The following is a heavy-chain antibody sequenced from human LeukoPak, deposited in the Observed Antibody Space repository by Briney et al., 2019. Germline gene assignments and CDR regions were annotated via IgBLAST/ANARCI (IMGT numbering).Heavy chain of an antibody. CDR3: AKQRVVVVPAAMSHDY. CDR2: LSGSGGST. D-gene: IGHD2-2*01. V-gene: IGHV3-23*01. J-gene: IGHJ4*02. CDR1: GFTFSSYA. Sequence: PGGSLRLSYAASGFTFSSYAMSWVRQAPGKGLEWVSALSGSGGSTYYADSVKGRFTISRDNSKNTLYPQMNSLRAEDTAVYYCAKQRVVVVPAAMSHDYWGQGTLVTVSS.